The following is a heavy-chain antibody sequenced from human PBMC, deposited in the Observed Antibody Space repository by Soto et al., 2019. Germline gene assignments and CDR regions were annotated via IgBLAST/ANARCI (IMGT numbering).Heavy chain of an antibody. CDR3: AKISGYCYWHD. CDR2: INAGNGNT. V-gene: IGHV1-3*01. CDR1: GYSFTSYA. Sequence: QVQLVQSGAEVKKPGASVKVSCKASGYSFTSYAMHWVRQAPGQRLEWMGWINAGNGNTKYSQKFQGRVTITRDTSASTAYMELSSLRSEDTAVYYCAKISGYCYWHDWGQGTLVTVSS. D-gene: IGHD3-22*01. J-gene: IGHJ4*02.